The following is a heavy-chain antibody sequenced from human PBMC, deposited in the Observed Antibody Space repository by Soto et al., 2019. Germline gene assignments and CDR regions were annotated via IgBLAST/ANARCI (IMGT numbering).Heavy chain of an antibody. V-gene: IGHV3-15*07. D-gene: IGHD4-4*01. Sequence: EVQLVESGGGLVKPGGPLRLSCAASGFTFNNAWMNWVRQAPGKGLEWVGRIRSKADGGTTHYAAPVTDRFTISRDDSKNTLHLQMNSLKTEDTAVYYCTTEPDYSNYFEYWGQGTLVTVSS. CDR3: TTEPDYSNYFEY. J-gene: IGHJ4*02. CDR1: GFTFNNAW. CDR2: IRSKADGGTT.